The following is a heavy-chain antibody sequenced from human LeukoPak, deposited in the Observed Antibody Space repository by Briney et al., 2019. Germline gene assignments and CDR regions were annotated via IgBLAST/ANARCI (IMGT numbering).Heavy chain of an antibody. J-gene: IGHJ4*02. CDR3: AKDIVRMEEGDYFDY. CDR2: ISGDGGST. CDR1: GFTFDDYA. D-gene: IGHD1-1*01. V-gene: IGHV3-43*02. Sequence: PGGSLRLSCAASGFTFDDYAMHWVRQAPGKGLEWVSLISGDGGSTYYADSVKGRFTISRDNSKNSLYLQMNSLRTEDTALYYCAKDIVRMEEGDYFDYWGQGTLVTVPS.